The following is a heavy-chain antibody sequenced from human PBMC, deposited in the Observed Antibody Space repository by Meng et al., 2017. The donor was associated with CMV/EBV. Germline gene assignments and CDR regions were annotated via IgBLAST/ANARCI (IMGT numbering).Heavy chain of an antibody. V-gene: IGHV3-30*02. CDR2: IRYDGSKE. D-gene: IGHD3-10*01. Sequence: GESLKISCAASGFTFSNYGMHWVRQAPGKGLEWVASIRYDGSKEDYGDSVQGRLTISRDNTKNTLYLQMNSLRADDTALYYCAKDSGGEGDMDVWGQGTTVTVSS. CDR1: GFTFSNYG. J-gene: IGHJ6*02. CDR3: AKDSGGEGDMDV.